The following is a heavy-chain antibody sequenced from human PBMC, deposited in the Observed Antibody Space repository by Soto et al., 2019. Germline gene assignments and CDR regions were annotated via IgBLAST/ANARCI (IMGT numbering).Heavy chain of an antibody. CDR2: INHSGST. V-gene: IGHV4-34*01. CDR3: ARGYNWNYYYYGMDV. Sequence: SSETLSLTCAVYGGSFNGYYWSWIRQPPGKGLEWIGEINHSGSTNYNPSLKSRVTISVDTSKNQFSLKLSSVTAADTAVYYCARGYNWNYYYYGMDVWGQGTTVTVSS. D-gene: IGHD1-20*01. CDR1: GGSFNGYY. J-gene: IGHJ6*02.